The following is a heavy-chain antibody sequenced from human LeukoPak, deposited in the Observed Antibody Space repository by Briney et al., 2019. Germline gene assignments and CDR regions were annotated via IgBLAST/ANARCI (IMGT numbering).Heavy chain of an antibody. Sequence: NPGGSLRLSCAASGFTFSSYSMNWVRQAPGKGLEWVSSIGSSSSYIYYADSVKGRFTISRDNAKNSLYLQMNSLRAEDTAVYYCAMATVTTREGYFDYWGQGTLVTVSS. V-gene: IGHV3-21*01. CDR3: AMATVTTREGYFDY. D-gene: IGHD4-11*01. CDR2: IGSSSSYI. CDR1: GFTFSSYS. J-gene: IGHJ4*02.